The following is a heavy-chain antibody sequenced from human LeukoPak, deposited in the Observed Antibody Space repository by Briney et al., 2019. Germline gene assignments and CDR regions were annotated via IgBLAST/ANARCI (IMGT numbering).Heavy chain of an antibody. Sequence: GGSLRLSCAASGFTFSSTAMNWVHQAPGKGLEWVSTISGSGDSTYHADSVKGRFTISRDNSKNTLYLQMNSLRAEDTAICYCAKHYYRVVRGVKVDYYGMDVWGRGTTVTVSS. D-gene: IGHD3-10*01. CDR1: GFTFSSTA. V-gene: IGHV3-23*01. CDR2: ISGSGDST. CDR3: AKHYYRVVRGVKVDYYGMDV. J-gene: IGHJ6*02.